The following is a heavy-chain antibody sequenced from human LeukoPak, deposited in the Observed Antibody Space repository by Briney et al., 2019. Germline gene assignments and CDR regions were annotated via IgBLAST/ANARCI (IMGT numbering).Heavy chain of an antibody. CDR1: GYIFSDYT. D-gene: IGHD3-10*01. CDR3: AREVSSVGANYFDY. CDR2: INGENGNT. V-gene: IGHV1-3*03. J-gene: IGHJ4*02. Sequence: GASVKVSCKASGYIFSDYTMHWVRQAPGQRLEWMGWINGENGNTKYSQGLRGRVTFTSDSSATTVYMELSSLRSEDVAVYYCAREVSSVGANYFDYWGQGTLVTVSS.